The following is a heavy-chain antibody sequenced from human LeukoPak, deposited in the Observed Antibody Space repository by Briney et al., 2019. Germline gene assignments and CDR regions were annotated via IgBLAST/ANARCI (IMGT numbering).Heavy chain of an antibody. D-gene: IGHD3-22*01. CDR1: GGSLNTPNYY. V-gene: IGHV4-39*07. CDR2: IFYSGGT. CDR3: GKSNGYVLVDI. Sequence: ASETLSLTCTVSGGSLNTPNYYWGWIRQTPGKGLEWIGSIFYSGGTYYSPSLTSRVTISLYTSRNQFSLRLNSVAAADTAVYYWGKSNGYVLVDIWGQGTMVTVSS. J-gene: IGHJ3*02.